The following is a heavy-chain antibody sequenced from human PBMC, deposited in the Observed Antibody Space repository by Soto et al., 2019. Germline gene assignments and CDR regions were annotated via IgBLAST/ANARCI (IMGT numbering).Heavy chain of an antibody. V-gene: IGHV4-39*01. Sequence: PSETLSLTCSVSGGSISSSGYYWNWIRQSPGKGLEWIGSVYYSGTTYYNPSLKRRVTISVDTYNQFSLKLSSVTAADTAFYFCARRPMVGPVAEHAFDIWGQGTRVTVSS. CDR1: GGSISSSGYY. J-gene: IGHJ3*02. D-gene: IGHD6-19*01. CDR3: ARRPMVGPVAEHAFDI. CDR2: VYYSGTT.